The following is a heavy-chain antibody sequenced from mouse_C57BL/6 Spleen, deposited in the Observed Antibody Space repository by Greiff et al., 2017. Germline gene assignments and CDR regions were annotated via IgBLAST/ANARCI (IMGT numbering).Heavy chain of an antibody. Sequence: VQLQQSGPGLVQPSQSLSITCTASGFSLTSYGVHWVRQSPGQGLEWLGVIWSGGSTDYNAAFISRLSISKDNSKSQVFFKMNSLQADDTAIYYCARSDYYSNYFDYWGQGTTLTVAS. D-gene: IGHD2-5*01. CDR1: GFSLTSYG. J-gene: IGHJ2*01. CDR2: IWSGGST. CDR3: ARSDYYSNYFDY. V-gene: IGHV2-2*01.